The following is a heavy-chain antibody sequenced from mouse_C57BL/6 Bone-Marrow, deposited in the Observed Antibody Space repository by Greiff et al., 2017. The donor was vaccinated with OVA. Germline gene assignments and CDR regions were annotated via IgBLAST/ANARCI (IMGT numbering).Heavy chain of an antibody. CDR1: GFSLPSYG. CDR2: IWRGGST. D-gene: IGHD2-4*01. V-gene: IGHV2-5*01. J-gene: IGHJ4*01. CDR3: ATMITDVFYAMDY. Sequence: QVQLQQSGPGLVQPSQSLSITCTVSGFSLPSYGVHWVRQSPGKGLEWLGVIWRGGSTDYNEAFMSRLSITKDNSKSQVFFNMNSLQADDTAIYYCATMITDVFYAMDYWGQGTSVTVSS.